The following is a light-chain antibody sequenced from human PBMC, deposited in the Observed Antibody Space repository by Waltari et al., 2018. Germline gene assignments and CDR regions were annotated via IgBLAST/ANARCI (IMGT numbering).Light chain of an antibody. CDR3: QERSNWPGGS. Sequence: EIVLTPSPALLSLSPGESATLSCRASQSVNSYLAWYQQKPGQAPRLLIYDASNRATGIPARFVGTGSGTDFTLTRTRLEPEDFAVYYCQERSNWPGGSFGGGTKVEIK. V-gene: IGKV3-11*01. CDR2: DAS. J-gene: IGKJ4*01. CDR1: QSVNSY.